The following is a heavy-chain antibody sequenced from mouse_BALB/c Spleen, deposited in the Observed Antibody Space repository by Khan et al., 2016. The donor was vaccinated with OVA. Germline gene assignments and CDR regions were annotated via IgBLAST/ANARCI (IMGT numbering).Heavy chain of an antibody. V-gene: IGHV1-4*01. D-gene: IGHD2-14*01. Sequence: QVQLQQSGAELARPGASVKMSCKASGYTFSSHTMHWVKQRPGQGLEWIGYINPRSGYTQYNQKFNDKATLTADISSSTAYMQLSSLTSEDSAVYYGARRTTEYALDYWGQGTSVTVSS. CDR1: GYTFSSHT. J-gene: IGHJ4*01. CDR3: ARRTTEYALDY. CDR2: INPRSGYT.